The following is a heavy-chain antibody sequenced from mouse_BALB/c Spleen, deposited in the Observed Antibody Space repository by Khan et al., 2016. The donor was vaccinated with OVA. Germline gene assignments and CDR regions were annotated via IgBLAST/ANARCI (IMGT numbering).Heavy chain of an antibody. CDR1: GYTFTSYT. Sequence: QVQLQQSGAELARPGASVKMSCKASGYTFTSYTIHWIKERPGQGLEWIGYINPSNGYTNYNQKFKDKATLTTDKSSTTAYLQLSILTSDDSAVYNCVRDGAYHRNDGLFAYWGQGTLVTVSA. D-gene: IGHD2-14*01. V-gene: IGHV1-4*01. J-gene: IGHJ3*01. CDR3: VRDGAYHRNDGLFAY. CDR2: INPSNGYT.